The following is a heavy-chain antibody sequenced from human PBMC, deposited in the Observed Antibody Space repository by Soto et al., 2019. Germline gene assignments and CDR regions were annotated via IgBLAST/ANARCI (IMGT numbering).Heavy chain of an antibody. D-gene: IGHD2-2*02. Sequence: QVQLVQSGAEVKTPGSSLKVSCKVSGSRFSNYVISWVRQAPGHGLEWLGRIIPIFNSTKYAQSFQGRVTITADKSTSPAYLELSSLRSDDTAVYYCAREGRGKKAGYNGLVSLGYWGHGTLVTVSS. V-gene: IGHV1-69*06. CDR1: GSRFSNYV. CDR3: AREGRGKKAGYNGLVSLGY. CDR2: IIPIFNST. J-gene: IGHJ4*01.